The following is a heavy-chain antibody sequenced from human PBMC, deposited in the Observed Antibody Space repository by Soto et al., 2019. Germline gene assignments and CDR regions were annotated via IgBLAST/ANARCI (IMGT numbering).Heavy chain of an antibody. J-gene: IGHJ6*02. Sequence: PSETLSLTCTVSGGSISSGDYYWSWIRQPPGKGLEWIGYIYYSGSTYYNPSLKSRVTISVDTSKNQFSLKLSSVTAADTAVYYCARGPDIPGAYDMDVWAKGPRSPSP. D-gene: IGHD3-9*01. CDR2: IYYSGST. V-gene: IGHV4-30-4*01. CDR1: GGSISSGDYY. CDR3: ARGPDIPGAYDMDV.